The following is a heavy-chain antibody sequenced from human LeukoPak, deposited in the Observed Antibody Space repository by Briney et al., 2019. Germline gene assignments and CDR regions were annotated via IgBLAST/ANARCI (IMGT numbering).Heavy chain of an antibody. Sequence: SVKVSCKASGGTFSSYAISWVRQAPGQGLEWMGRIIPIFGTANYAQKFQGRVTITTDEYTSTAYMELSSLRSEDTAVYYCARVRFYGARGYYFDYWGQGTLVTVSS. J-gene: IGHJ4*02. CDR3: ARVRFYGARGYYFDY. CDR2: IIPIFGTA. V-gene: IGHV1-69*05. D-gene: IGHD4-17*01. CDR1: GGTFSSYA.